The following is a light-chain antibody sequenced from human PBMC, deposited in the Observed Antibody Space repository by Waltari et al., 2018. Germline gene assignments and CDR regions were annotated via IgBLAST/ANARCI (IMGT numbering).Light chain of an antibody. Sequence: SYELTQPYAVSVSPGQTASITSSGDNLENKHVSRSQQRPGQSPVLVIDQDAKRPSVIPERFSGSNSGNTATLTISGTQAMDEADYYCQAWDSSTPWVFGGGTKVTVL. CDR1: NLENKH. V-gene: IGLV3-1*01. CDR2: QDA. J-gene: IGLJ3*02. CDR3: QAWDSSTPWV.